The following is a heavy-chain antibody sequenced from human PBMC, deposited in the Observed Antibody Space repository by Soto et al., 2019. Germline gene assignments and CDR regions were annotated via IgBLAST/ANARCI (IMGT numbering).Heavy chain of an antibody. CDR1: GFTFSSYS. Sequence: LRLSCAASGFTFSSYSMNWVRQAPGKGLEWVSSISSSYIYYADSVKGRFTISRDNAKNSLYLQMNSLRAEDTAVYYCANIGRGYSYGYLVSSGWNAFDIWGQGTMVTVS. CDR3: ANIGRGYSYGYLVSSGWNAFDI. V-gene: IGHV3-21*01. D-gene: IGHD5-18*01. CDR2: ISSSYI. J-gene: IGHJ3*02.